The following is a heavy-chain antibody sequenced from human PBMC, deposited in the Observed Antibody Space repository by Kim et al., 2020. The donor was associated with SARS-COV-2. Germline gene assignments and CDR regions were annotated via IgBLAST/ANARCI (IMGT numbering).Heavy chain of an antibody. J-gene: IGHJ3*02. CDR3: ARLKRITIFGVVIVGPFVI. CDR1: GYSFTSYW. Sequence: GESLKISCKGSGYSFTSYWIGWVRQMPGKGLEWMGIIYPGDSDTRYSPSFQGQVTISADKSISTAYLQWSSLKASDTAMYYCARLKRITIFGVVIVGPFVIWGQGTMVTVAS. V-gene: IGHV5-51*01. CDR2: IYPGDSDT. D-gene: IGHD3-3*01.